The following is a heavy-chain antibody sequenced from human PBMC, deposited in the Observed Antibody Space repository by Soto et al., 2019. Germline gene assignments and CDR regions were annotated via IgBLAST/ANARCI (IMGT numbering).Heavy chain of an antibody. D-gene: IGHD4-17*01. CDR1: GFTVSSNY. CDR3: ASRTLYGDYVDTDY. J-gene: IGHJ4*02. V-gene: IGHV3-53*01. Sequence: EVQLVESGGGLIQPGGSLRLSCAASGFTVSSNYMSWVRQAPGKGLEWVSVIYSGGSTYYADSVKGRFTISRDNSKNTLYLQMNSLRAEDTAVYYCASRTLYGDYVDTDYWGQGTLVTVSS. CDR2: IYSGGST.